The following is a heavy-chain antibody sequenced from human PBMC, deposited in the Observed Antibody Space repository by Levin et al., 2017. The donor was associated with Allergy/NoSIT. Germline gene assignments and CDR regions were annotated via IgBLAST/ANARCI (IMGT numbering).Heavy chain of an antibody. CDR1: GGSFSGYY. CDR3: ARARRDFWSGYYTGIGYYFDY. J-gene: IGHJ4*02. D-gene: IGHD3-3*01. CDR2: INHSGST. V-gene: IGHV4-34*01. Sequence: SETLSLTCAVYGGSFSGYYWSWIRQPPGKGLEWIGEINHSGSTNYNPSLKSRVTISVDTSKNQFSLKLSSVTAADTAVYYCARARRDFWSGYYTGIGYYFDYWGQGTLVTVSS.